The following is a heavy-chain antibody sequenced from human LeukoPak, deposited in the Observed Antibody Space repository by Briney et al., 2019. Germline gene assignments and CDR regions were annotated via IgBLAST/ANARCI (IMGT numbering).Heavy chain of an antibody. Sequence: GASVKVSCKASGYTFTDYLIHWVRQAPGQGLEYTGWINPKSGGTEYAQKFLGRVTMTRDTSTSTASMELSRLRSDDTAVYLCARDLSTSSTWELDYWGQGTLVTVSS. CDR3: ARDLSTSSTWELDY. D-gene: IGHD2/OR15-2a*01. V-gene: IGHV1-2*02. CDR2: INPKSGGT. J-gene: IGHJ4*02. CDR1: GYTFTDYL.